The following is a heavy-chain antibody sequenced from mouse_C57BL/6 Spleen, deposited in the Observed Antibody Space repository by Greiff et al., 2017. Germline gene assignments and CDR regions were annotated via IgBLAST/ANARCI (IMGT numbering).Heavy chain of an antibody. J-gene: IGHJ2*01. Sequence: EVMLVESGGDLVKPGGSLKLSCAASGFTFSSYGMSWVRQTPDKRLEWVATISSGGSYTYYPDSVKGRFTISRDNAKNTLYLQMSSLKSEDTAMYYCARHEELHYFDYWGQGTTLTVSS. V-gene: IGHV5-6*01. CDR2: ISSGGSYT. D-gene: IGHD2-1*01. CDR1: GFTFSSYG. CDR3: ARHEELHYFDY.